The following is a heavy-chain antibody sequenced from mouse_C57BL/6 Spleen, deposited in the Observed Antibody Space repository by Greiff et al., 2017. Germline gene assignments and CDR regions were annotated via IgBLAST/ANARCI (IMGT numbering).Heavy chain of an antibody. J-gene: IGHJ3*01. D-gene: IGHD2-1*01. CDR3: ARGSYGNYDWFAY. V-gene: IGHV1-64*01. CDR2: IHPNSGST. CDR1: GYTFTSYW. Sequence: QVQLQQSGAELVKPGASVKLSCKASGYTFTSYWMHWVKQRPGQGLEWIGMIHPNSGSTNYNEKFKSKATLTVDKSSSTAYMQLSSLTSEDSAVYYCARGSYGNYDWFAYWGQGTLVTVSA.